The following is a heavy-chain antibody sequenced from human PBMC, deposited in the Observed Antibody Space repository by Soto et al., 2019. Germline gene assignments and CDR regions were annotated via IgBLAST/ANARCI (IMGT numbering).Heavy chain of an antibody. CDR2: INPNSGGT. CDR1: GYTFTGYY. CDR3: ARGIGRKMGPRDFWSGPNYGMDV. Sequence: ASVKVSSKXSGYTFTGYYMHWVRQAPGQGLEWMGWINPNSGGTNYAQKFQGRVTMTRDTSISTAYMELSRLRSDDTAVYYCARGIGRKMGPRDFWSGPNYGMDVWGQGSTFTVSS. J-gene: IGHJ6*02. D-gene: IGHD3-3*01. V-gene: IGHV1-2*02.